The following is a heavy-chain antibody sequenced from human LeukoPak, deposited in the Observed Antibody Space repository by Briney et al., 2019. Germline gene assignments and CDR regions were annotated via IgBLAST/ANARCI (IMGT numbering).Heavy chain of an antibody. D-gene: IGHD3-22*01. CDR1: GGSISSGDYY. CDR2: IYYSGST. Sequence: SETLSLTCTVSGGSISSGDYYWSWIRQPPGKGLEWIGYIYYSGSTYYNPSLKSRVTISVDTSKNQFSLKLSSVTAADTAVYYCDRGLGYDSSFDYWGQGTLVTVSS. J-gene: IGHJ4*02. V-gene: IGHV4-30-4*01. CDR3: DRGLGYDSSFDY.